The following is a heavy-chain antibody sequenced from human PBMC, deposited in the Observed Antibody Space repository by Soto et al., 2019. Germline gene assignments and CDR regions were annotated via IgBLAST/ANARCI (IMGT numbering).Heavy chain of an antibody. CDR2: IYYSGST. J-gene: IGHJ4*02. CDR1: GGSISTDY. CDR3: AREWKYFDY. D-gene: IGHD1-1*01. Sequence: PSETLSLTCTVSGGSISTDYWSWIRQPPGKGLQWIGYIYYSGSTKYNPSLKSRVTISLATSKNQFSLKLNSVTAADTALYYCAREWKYFDYWGQRILVTVSS. V-gene: IGHV4-59*01.